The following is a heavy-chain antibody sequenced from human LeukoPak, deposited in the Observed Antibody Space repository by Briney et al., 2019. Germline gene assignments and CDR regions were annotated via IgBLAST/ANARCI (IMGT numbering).Heavy chain of an antibody. CDR3: ARGSHYGDYDDP. J-gene: IGHJ5*02. V-gene: IGHV1-8*01. D-gene: IGHD4-17*01. Sequence: ASVKVSCKASGYTFTSYDINWVRQATGQGLEWMGWMNPNSGNTGYAQKFQGRVTMTRNTSISTAYMELSSLRPEDTAVYYCARGSHYGDYDDPWGQGTLVTVSS. CDR1: GYTFTSYD. CDR2: MNPNSGNT.